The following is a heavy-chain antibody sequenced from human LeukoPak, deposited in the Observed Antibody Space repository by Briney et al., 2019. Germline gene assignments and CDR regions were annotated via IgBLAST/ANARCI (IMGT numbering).Heavy chain of an antibody. V-gene: IGHV3-33*01. D-gene: IGHD1-1*01. CDR1: GFTFSSYG. CDR3: ARGARSVPNFNWFDP. CDR2: IWYDGTNK. Sequence: GGSLRLSCAASGFTFSSYGMHWVRQAPGKGLEWVAVIWYDGTNKYYADSVKGRFTISRDNSKNTLYLQMNSLRAEDTAVYYCARGARSVPNFNWFDPWGQGTLVTVSS. J-gene: IGHJ5*02.